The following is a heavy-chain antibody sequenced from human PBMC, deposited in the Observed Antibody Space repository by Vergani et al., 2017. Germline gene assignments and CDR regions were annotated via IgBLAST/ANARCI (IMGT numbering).Heavy chain of an antibody. CDR1: GFSLSNARMG. CDR3: ATSYGSGSYPIDFDY. V-gene: IGHV2-26*01. CDR2: IFSNDEK. Sequence: QVTLKESGPVLVKPTETLTLTCTVSGFSLSNARMGVRWIRQPPGKALEWLAHIFSNDEKSYSTSLKSRLTISKDTSKRQVVLTMTNMDPVDTATYYCATSYGSGSYPIDFDYWGQGTLVTVSS. D-gene: IGHD3-10*01. J-gene: IGHJ4*02.